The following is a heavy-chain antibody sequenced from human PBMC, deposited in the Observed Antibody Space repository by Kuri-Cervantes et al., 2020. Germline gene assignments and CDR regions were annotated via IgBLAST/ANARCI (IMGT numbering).Heavy chain of an antibody. CDR2: IYHSGST. CDR3: ARSLQH. Sequence: GSLRLSCAVSGYSISSGYYWGWIRQPPGKGLEWIGSIYHSGSTYYNPSLKSRVTISVDTSKNQFSLKLSSVTAAGTAVYYCARSLQHWGQGTLVTVSS. CDR1: GYSISSGYY. J-gene: IGHJ1*01. V-gene: IGHV4-38-2*01.